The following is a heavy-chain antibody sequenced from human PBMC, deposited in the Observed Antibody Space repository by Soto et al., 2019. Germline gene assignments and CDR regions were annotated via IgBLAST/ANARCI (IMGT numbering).Heavy chain of an antibody. V-gene: IGHV2-5*02. CDR3: APRPPDRRLATFDT. J-gene: IGHJ5*02. D-gene: IGHD5-12*01. Sequence: QITLKESGPTLVKHTQNLTLTCTFSGFSLSTRGVAVGWIRQPPGKAQEWLALIYWDDGKRYSTSLKSRLTITKDTSKNQVVLTMTNMDPVDTATYYCAPRPPDRRLATFDTWGQRTLVTVSS. CDR1: GFSLSTRGVA. CDR2: IYWDDGK.